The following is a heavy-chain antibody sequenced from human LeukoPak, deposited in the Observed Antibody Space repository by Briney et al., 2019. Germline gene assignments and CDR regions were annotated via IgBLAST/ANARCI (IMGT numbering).Heavy chain of an antibody. CDR3: AHRRPPAPAGKDWFDP. CDR1: GFSLTTSGVG. Sequence: SGPTLVKPTQTLTLTCTFSGFSLTTSGVGVGWFRQPPGKALEWLAIIYSDDREFYSPSLNSRLTITKDTSNNQVVLTMTNMDPVDTATYYCAHRRPPAPAGKDWFDPWGQGTLVSASS. V-gene: IGHV2-5*02. CDR2: IYSDDRE. J-gene: IGHJ5*02. D-gene: IGHD6-13*01.